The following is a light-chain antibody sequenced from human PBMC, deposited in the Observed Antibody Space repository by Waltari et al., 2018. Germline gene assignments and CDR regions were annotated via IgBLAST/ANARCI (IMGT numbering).Light chain of an antibody. CDR2: DAF. CDR1: QTVSYY. J-gene: IGKJ4*01. CDR3: QQRIIWPLT. Sequence: EIVLTQSPATLSLSPGERATLSCRASQTVSYYLAWYQPKPGQAPRLLIYDAFNRATGIPARFSGSGSETDFTLTISSLEPEDSAVYYCQQRIIWPLTFGGGTKVEIK. V-gene: IGKV3-11*01.